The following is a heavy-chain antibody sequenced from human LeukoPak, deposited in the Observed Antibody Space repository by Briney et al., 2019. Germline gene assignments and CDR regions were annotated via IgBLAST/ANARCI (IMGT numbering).Heavy chain of an antibody. V-gene: IGHV1-69*05. CDR3: ATSVAKGGGIEARSRSAKYMAV. CDR2: IIPVSGTA. Sequence: ASVKVSCKASGATFNRYVFSWVRQAPGQGLEWMGGIIPVSGTANYAQKFQGRLTITTDESTRTAYMELRSLRFEDTAVYYCATSVAKGGGIEARSRSAKYMAVWGKGTTV. J-gene: IGHJ6*03. CDR1: GATFNRYV. D-gene: IGHD6-6*01.